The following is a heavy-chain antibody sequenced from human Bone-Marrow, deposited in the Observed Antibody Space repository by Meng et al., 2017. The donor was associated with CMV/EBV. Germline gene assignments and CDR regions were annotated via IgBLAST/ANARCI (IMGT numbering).Heavy chain of an antibody. V-gene: IGHV3-11*01. CDR1: GFTFSDHY. CDR2: ISESGTSM. J-gene: IGHJ6*02. CDR3: VREIYTGSGAAMDV. Sequence: GGSLRLSCAASGFTFSDHYMIWIRQAPGKGLAWVSHISESGTSMNYVDSVKGRFTIPRDNAKNSLFLQMDSLRVEDAAVYYCVREIYTGSGAAMDVWGQGTPVTVSS. D-gene: IGHD3-10*01.